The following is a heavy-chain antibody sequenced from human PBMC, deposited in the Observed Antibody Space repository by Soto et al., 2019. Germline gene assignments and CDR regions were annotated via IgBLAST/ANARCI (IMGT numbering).Heavy chain of an antibody. CDR1: GFTFSSYA. Sequence: GGSLRLSCAASGFTFSSYAMSWVRQAPGKGLEWVSAISGSGGSTYYADSVKGRFTISRDNSKNTLYLQMKSLRAEDTAVYYCAKDLGNCSGGSCYSAAFDYGGQGTLVTVSS. J-gene: IGHJ4*02. CDR2: ISGSGGST. D-gene: IGHD2-15*01. CDR3: AKDLGNCSGGSCYSAAFDY. V-gene: IGHV3-23*01.